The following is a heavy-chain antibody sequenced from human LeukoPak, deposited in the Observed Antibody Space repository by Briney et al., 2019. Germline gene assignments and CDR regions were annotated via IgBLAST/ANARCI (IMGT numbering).Heavy chain of an antibody. Sequence: SETLSLTCTVSGASLSSYFWTWIRQSPGKGLEWIGYISNIGSTNYNPSLKSRVTISGDTSKNQFSLKLRTVTAADTAVYYCTRDRSALDTWGQGTMVTVSS. V-gene: IGHV4-59*01. CDR2: ISNIGST. CDR3: TRDRSALDT. J-gene: IGHJ3*02. CDR1: GASLSSYF.